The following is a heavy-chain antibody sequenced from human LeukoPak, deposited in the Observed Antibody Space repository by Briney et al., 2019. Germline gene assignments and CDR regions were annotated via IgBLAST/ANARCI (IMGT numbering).Heavy chain of an antibody. D-gene: IGHD3-22*01. CDR3: AKGNYYDSSGYLME. Sequence: PGGSLRLSCAASGFTFSSYGMHWVRQAPGKGLEWVAVISYDGSNKYYADSVKGRFTISRDNAKNSLYLQMNSLRAEDTALYYCAKGNYYDSSGYLMEWGQGTLVTVSS. V-gene: IGHV3-30*18. J-gene: IGHJ4*02. CDR1: GFTFSSYG. CDR2: ISYDGSNK.